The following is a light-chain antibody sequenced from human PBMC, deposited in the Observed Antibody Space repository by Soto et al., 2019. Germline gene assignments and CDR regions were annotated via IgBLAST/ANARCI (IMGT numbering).Light chain of an antibody. CDR2: EVS. CDR1: SSDVGGYNY. Sequence: QSALTQPASVSGSPVRSITISCTGTSSDVGGYNYVSWYQQHPGKAPKLMIYEVSNRPSGVSNRFSGSKSGNTASLTISGLQAEDEADYYCSSYTSSSTRVFGGGTKLTVL. J-gene: IGLJ3*02. V-gene: IGLV2-14*01. CDR3: SSYTSSSTRV.